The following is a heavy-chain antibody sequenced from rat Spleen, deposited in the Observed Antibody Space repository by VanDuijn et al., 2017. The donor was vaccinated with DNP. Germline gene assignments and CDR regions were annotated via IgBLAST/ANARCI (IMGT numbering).Heavy chain of an antibody. Sequence: EVQLVESGGGLVQPGRSLKLSCAASGFTFNKYGMAWVRQAPAKGLEWVASITSGRGVTSYPDSVKGRFTISRDDATDTLYLQMNSLRSEDTATYFCTKAGGYSPWYFDYWGQGVMVTVSS. CDR2: ITSGRGVT. V-gene: IGHV5S13*01. J-gene: IGHJ2*01. D-gene: IGHD1-11*01. CDR1: GFTFNKYG. CDR3: TKAGGYSPWYFDY.